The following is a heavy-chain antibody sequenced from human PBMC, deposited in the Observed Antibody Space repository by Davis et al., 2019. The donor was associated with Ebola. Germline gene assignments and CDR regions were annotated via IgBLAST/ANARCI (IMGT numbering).Heavy chain of an antibody. V-gene: IGHV3-48*03. CDR3: VRRNWGSAAS. CDR1: GFTFSSYA. J-gene: IGHJ5*02. D-gene: IGHD7-27*01. Sequence: GESLKISCAASGFTFSSYAMNWVRQAPGKGLEWVSYITHRGGDTYYADSVKGRFTISRDDAKNSLYLQMNSLRAEDTAVYYCVRRNWGSAASWGQGTLVTVSS. CDR2: ITHRGGDT.